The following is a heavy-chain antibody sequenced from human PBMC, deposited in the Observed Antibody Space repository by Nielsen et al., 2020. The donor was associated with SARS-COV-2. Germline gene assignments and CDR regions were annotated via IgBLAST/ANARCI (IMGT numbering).Heavy chain of an antibody. D-gene: IGHD1-26*01. CDR2: IYYSGST. CDR1: GGSISSGGYY. J-gene: IGHJ3*02. V-gene: IGHV4-39*07. Sequence: SETLSLTCTVSGGSISSGGYYWSWIRQHPGKGLEWIGSIYYSGSTYYNPSLKSRVTISVDTSKNQFSLKLSSVTAADTAVYYCARLLVGATLGDAFDIWGQGTMVTVSS. CDR3: ARLLVGATLGDAFDI.